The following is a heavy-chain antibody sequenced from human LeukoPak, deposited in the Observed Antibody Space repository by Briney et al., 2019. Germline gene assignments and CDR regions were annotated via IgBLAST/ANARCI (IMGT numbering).Heavy chain of an antibody. CDR3: ARGRYYGSGAPDY. Sequence: SETLSLTCTVSGGSISSSSYYWGWIRQPPGKGLEWIGSIYYSGSTYYNPSLKSRVTISVDTSKNQFSLKLSSVTAADTAVHYCARGRYYGSGAPDYWGQGTLVTVSS. D-gene: IGHD3-10*01. V-gene: IGHV4-39*07. CDR1: GGSISSSSYY. CDR2: IYYSGST. J-gene: IGHJ4*02.